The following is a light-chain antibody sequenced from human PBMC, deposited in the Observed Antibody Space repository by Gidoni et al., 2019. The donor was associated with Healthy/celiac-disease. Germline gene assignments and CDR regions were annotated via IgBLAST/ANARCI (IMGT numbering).Light chain of an antibody. Sequence: DIQMTQSPSSLSASVGDRVTITCQASQDISNYLNWYQQKPGKAPKLLIYDASNLETGVPSRFSGSGSGTDFTFTISSLQPEDIETYYCKQSPENTFGQGTKLEIK. CDR2: DAS. J-gene: IGKJ2*01. CDR3: KQSPENT. V-gene: IGKV1-33*01. CDR1: QDISNY.